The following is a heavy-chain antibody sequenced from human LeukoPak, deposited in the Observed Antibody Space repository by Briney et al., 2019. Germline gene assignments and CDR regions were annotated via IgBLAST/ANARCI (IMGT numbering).Heavy chain of an antibody. J-gene: IGHJ4*02. CDR3: ARGFYGITFDY. Sequence: GGSLRLSCAASGFTFSSYGMHWVRQAPGKGLEWVSYISSSGSTIYYADSVKGRFTISRDNAKNSLYLQMNSLRAEDTAVYYCARGFYGITFDYWGQGTLVTVSS. D-gene: IGHD3-16*01. CDR2: ISSSGSTI. V-gene: IGHV3-48*04. CDR1: GFTFSSYG.